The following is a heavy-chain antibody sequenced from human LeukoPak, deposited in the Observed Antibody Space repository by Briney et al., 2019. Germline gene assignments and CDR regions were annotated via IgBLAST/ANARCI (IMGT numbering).Heavy chain of an antibody. CDR1: GGSISAYY. CDR3: ARTRNYFDY. CDR2: IYHSGST. V-gene: IGHV4-38-2*02. Sequence: PSETLSLTCSVSGGSISAYYWGWIRQPPGKGLEWIGSIYHSGSTYYNPSLKSRVTISVDTSKNQFSLKLSSVTAADTAVYYCARTRNYFDYWGQGTLVTVSS. J-gene: IGHJ4*02.